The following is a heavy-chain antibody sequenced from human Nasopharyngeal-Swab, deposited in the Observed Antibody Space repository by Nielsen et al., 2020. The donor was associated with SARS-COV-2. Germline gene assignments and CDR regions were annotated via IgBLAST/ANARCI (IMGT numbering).Heavy chain of an antibody. V-gene: IGHV3-23*01. Sequence: GGSLRLSCAASGITFSTYAMSWVRQAPGKGLEWVSVIGGSGGGTRYTDSVKGRFTISRDNSKNTLYLQMNSLRAEDTAVYYCAKVLGDYWGQGTLVTVSS. CDR2: IGGSGGGT. CDR1: GITFSTYA. D-gene: IGHD1-1*01. J-gene: IGHJ4*02. CDR3: AKVLGDY.